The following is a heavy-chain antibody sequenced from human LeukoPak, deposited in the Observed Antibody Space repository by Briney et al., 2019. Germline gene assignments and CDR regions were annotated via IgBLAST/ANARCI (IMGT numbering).Heavy chain of an antibody. J-gene: IGHJ4*02. D-gene: IGHD6-6*01. CDR1: GYTFTDYY. CDR3: ARAPAYSGSAILDFFHY. CDR2: IDPNSGGT. Sequence: ASVKVSCKASGYTFTDYYIHWVRQAPGQGLEWMGWIDPNSGGTNYAQKFQDRVTMTGDPSISTAYMELSGLRSDDTAVYYCARAPAYSGSAILDFFHYWGQGTLVTVSS. V-gene: IGHV1-2*02.